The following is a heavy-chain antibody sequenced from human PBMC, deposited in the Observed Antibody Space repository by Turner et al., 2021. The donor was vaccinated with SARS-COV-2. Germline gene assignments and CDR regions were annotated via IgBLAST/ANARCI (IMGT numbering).Heavy chain of an antibody. CDR2: FDPEDAET. CDR3: ASSVSVRGVKGDFDY. J-gene: IGHJ4*02. Sequence: QVQLVQSGAEVKTPGASVTVSCQVSGYTLIELSMHWVRQAPGKGLEWMGGFDPEDAETIYAQKFQGRVTMTEDTSTDTAYMELSSLRSEDTAVYYCASSVSVRGVKGDFDYWGQGTLVTVSS. D-gene: IGHD3-10*01. CDR1: GYTLIELS. V-gene: IGHV1-24*01.